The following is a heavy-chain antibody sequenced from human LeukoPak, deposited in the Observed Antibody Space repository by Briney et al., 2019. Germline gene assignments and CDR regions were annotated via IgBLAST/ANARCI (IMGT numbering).Heavy chain of an antibody. CDR2: INHSGST. J-gene: IGHJ4*02. D-gene: IGHD3-22*01. CDR3: ARGPWFKTRIDY. CDR1: GGSFSGYY. Sequence: SETLSLTCAVYGGSFSGYYWSWIRQPPGKGLEWIGEINHSGSTNYNPSLKSRVTISVDTSKNQFSLKLSSVTAADMAVYYCARGPWFKTRIDYWGQGTLVTVSS. V-gene: IGHV4-34*01.